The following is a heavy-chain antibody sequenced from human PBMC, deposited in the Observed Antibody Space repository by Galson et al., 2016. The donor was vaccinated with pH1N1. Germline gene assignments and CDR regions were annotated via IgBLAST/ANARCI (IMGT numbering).Heavy chain of an antibody. J-gene: IGHJ5*02. V-gene: IGHV1-18*01. CDR1: GDTFSSYA. D-gene: IGHD2-21*01. CDR2: ISANNGNT. Sequence: SVKVSCKASGDTFSSYAISWVRQAPGQGLEWMGWISANNGNTNYAQKFQGRVTMTTDTSTSTAYMELRSLRSDDTGVYYCARGVIVGASDKRFDPWGQGTLVTVSS. CDR3: ARGVIVGASDKRFDP.